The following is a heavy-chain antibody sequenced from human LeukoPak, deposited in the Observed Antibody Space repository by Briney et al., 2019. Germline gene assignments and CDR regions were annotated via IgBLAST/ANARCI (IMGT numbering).Heavy chain of an antibody. CDR2: ISLAGQT. J-gene: IGHJ4*02. D-gene: IGHD1-26*01. CDR3: SRESGAFCPFGY. CDR1: GGSISGTNW. Sequence: PSETLSLTCGVSGGSISGTNWWSWVRQPPGQGLEWIGDISLAGQTNYNPSLNGRVTMSLDKSRNQLSLKLTSATAADTAIYYCSRESGAFCPFGYWGQGTLVIVPP. V-gene: IGHV4-4*02.